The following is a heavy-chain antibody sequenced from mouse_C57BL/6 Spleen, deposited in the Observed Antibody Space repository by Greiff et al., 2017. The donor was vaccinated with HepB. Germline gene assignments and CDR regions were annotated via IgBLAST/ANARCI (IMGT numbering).Heavy chain of an antibody. CDR3: AREYYGSSSGYFDY. CDR2: ISDGGSYT. J-gene: IGHJ2*01. D-gene: IGHD1-1*01. CDR1: GFTFSSYA. V-gene: IGHV5-4*01. Sequence: EVQVVESGGGLVKPGGSLKLSCAASGFTFSSYAMSWVRQTPEKRLEWVATISDGGSYTYYPDNVKGRFTISRDNAKNNLYLQMSHLKSEDTAMYYCAREYYGSSSGYFDYWGQGTTLTVSS.